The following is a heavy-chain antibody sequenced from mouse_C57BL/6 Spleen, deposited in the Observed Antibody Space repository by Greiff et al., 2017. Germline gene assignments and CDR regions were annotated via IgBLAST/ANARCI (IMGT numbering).Heavy chain of an antibody. V-gene: IGHV1-55*01. Sequence: QVQLQQPGAELVKPGASVKMSCKASGYTFTSYWITWVKQRPGQGLEWIGDIYPGSGSTNYNEKFKSKATLTVDTSSSTAYMQLRSLTSVDSAVDYCAREVYYYGSRGYWGFDYWGQGTTLTVSS. CDR1: GYTFTSYW. CDR3: AREVYYYGSRGYWGFDY. J-gene: IGHJ2*01. D-gene: IGHD1-1*01. CDR2: IYPGSGST.